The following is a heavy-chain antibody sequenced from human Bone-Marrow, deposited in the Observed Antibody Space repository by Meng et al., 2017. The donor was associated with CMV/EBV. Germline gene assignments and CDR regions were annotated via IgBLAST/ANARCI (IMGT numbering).Heavy chain of an antibody. J-gene: IGHJ6*02. CDR1: GYSFTSYW. CDR2: ISSSGSTI. V-gene: IGHV3-11*01. CDR3: ARDSPPYYYGMDV. Sequence: GESLKISCKGSGYSFTSYWIGWVRQMPGKGLEWVSYISSSGSTIYYADSVKGRFTISRDNAKNSLYLQMNSLRAEDTAVYYCARDSPPYYYGMDVWGQGTTVTVSS.